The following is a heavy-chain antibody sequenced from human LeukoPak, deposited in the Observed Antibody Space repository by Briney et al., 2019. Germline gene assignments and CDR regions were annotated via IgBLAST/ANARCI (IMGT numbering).Heavy chain of an antibody. CDR2: ISGSGGST. CDR1: GFTFSSYA. D-gene: IGHD3-22*01. V-gene: IGHV3-23*01. J-gene: IGHJ4*02. Sequence: GGSLRLSCAASGFTFSSYAMSWVRQAPGKGLEWVSAISGSGGSTYYADSVKGRFTISRDNSKNTLYLQMNSLRAEDTAVYYCARDLHYYDSSGYFGYWGQGTLVTVSS. CDR3: ARDLHYYDSSGYFGY.